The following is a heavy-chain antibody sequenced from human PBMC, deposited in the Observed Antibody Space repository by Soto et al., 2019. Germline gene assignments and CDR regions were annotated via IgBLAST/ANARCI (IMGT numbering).Heavy chain of an antibody. V-gene: IGHV3-48*03. CDR3: AGSGGASPFDY. CDR2: ISSSASTI. Sequence: EVQLVESGGGLVQPGGSLRLSCAASGFTFSSYEMNWVHQAPGKGLEWVSYISSSASTIYYADSVKGRFTISRDNAKNSLFLQMSSLRVEDTAVYYCAGSGGASPFDYCGKGTLVTVSS. D-gene: IGHD1-26*01. CDR1: GFTFSSYE. J-gene: IGHJ4*02.